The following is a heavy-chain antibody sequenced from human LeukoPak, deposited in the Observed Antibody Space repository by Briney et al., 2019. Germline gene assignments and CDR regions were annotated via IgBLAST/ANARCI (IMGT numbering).Heavy chain of an antibody. D-gene: IGHD5/OR15-5a*01. V-gene: IGHV3-48*02. CDR3: ASTRVSGFDI. J-gene: IGHJ3*02. CDR1: GFTFSSYS. Sequence: PGGSLRLSCAASGFTFSSYSMNWVRQAPGKGLEWVSYISSSSSTVYYADSVKGRFTISRDNAKNSLYLQMNSLRDEDTAVYYCASTRVSGFDIWGQGTMVTVSS. CDR2: ISSSSSTV.